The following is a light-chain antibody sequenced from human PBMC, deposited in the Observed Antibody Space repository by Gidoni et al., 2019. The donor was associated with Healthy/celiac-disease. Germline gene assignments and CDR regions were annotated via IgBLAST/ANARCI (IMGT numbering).Light chain of an antibody. CDR3: SAWDSSLSAWV. J-gene: IGLJ3*02. Sequence: QAGLTQPPSVSKGLRQTATLTCTGNSTNVGNQGAAWLQQNQGHPPKLLSYRNNNRPSGISERLSASRSGNTASLTITGLQPEDEADYYCSAWDSSLSAWVFGGGTKLTVL. V-gene: IGLV10-54*01. CDR1: STNVGNQG. CDR2: RNN.